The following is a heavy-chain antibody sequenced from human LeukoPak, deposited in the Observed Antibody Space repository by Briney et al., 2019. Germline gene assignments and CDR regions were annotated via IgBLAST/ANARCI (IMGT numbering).Heavy chain of an antibody. V-gene: IGHV3-21*01. J-gene: IGHJ5*02. CDR2: ISNSGVYT. Sequence: PGGSLRLSCEGYGFTFSKYTMNWVRQAPGKGLEWVSSISNSGVYTYYADSLKGRFTISRDNAANSLFLQMNSLSAEDTAVYYCAGGQYYSDTSGYLRGWFDPWGQGTLVSVSS. D-gene: IGHD3-22*01. CDR3: AGGQYYSDTSGYLRGWFDP. CDR1: GFTFSKYT.